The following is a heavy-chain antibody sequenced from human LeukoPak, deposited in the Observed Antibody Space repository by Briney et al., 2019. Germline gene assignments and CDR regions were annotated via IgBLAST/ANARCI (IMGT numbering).Heavy chain of an antibody. CDR3: ARAPTVDYVWGSYRPPL. V-gene: IGHV4-30-2*04. CDR2: YHSGST. Sequence: YHSGSTYYNPSLKSRVTISVDTSKNQFSLKLSSVTAADTAVYYCARAPTVDYVWGSYRPPLWGQGTLVTVSS. D-gene: IGHD3-16*02. J-gene: IGHJ1*01.